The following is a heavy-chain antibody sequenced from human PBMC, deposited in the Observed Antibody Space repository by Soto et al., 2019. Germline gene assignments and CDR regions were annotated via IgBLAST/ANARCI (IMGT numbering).Heavy chain of an antibody. CDR3: ARGGFTMVRGSRAFDI. D-gene: IGHD3-10*01. Sequence: QVQLQQWGAGLLKPSETLSLTCAVYGGSFSGYYWSWIRQPPGKGLEWIGEINHSGSTNYNPSLKSRVTISVDTSKNQFSLKLSSVTAADTAVYYCARGGFTMVRGSRAFDIWGQGTMVTVSS. CDR2: INHSGST. V-gene: IGHV4-34*01. CDR1: GGSFSGYY. J-gene: IGHJ3*02.